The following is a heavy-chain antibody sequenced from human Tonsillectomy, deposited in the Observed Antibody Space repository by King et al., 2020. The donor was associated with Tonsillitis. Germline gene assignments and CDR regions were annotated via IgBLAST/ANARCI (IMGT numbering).Heavy chain of an antibody. V-gene: IGHV1-18*01. CDR3: ARDLWWGGGRVGSGWSGSYHFDY. CDR2: ISAYNGNT. J-gene: IGHJ4*02. Sequence: QLVQSGAEVKKPGASVKVSCKASGYTFTSYGISWVRQAPGQGLEWMGWISAYNGNTNYAQKLQGRVTMTTDTSTSTAYMGLRSLRSDDTAVYFCARDLWWGGGRVGSGWSGSYHFDYWGQGTLVTVSS. D-gene: IGHD1-26*01. CDR1: GYTFTSYG.